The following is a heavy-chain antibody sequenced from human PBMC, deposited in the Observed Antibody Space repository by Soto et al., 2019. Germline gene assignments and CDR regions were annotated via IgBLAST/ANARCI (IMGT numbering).Heavy chain of an antibody. Sequence: GGSLRLSCAASGFTFSSYGMHWVRQAPGKGLEWVAVISYDGSNKYYADSVKGRFTISRDNAKNSLYLQMNSLRAEDTAGYYCARVGMTTIPFDYWGQGTLVTVSS. CDR2: ISYDGSNK. D-gene: IGHD1-1*01. CDR1: GFTFSSYG. V-gene: IGHV3-30*03. J-gene: IGHJ4*02. CDR3: ARVGMTTIPFDY.